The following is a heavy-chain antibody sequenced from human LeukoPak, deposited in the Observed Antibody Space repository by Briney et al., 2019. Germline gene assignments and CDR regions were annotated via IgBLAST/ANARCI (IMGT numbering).Heavy chain of an antibody. CDR2: IYPGDSDT. CDR3: ARARRNYYDSSGYLNY. V-gene: IGHV5-51*01. CDR1: GFTVSSNS. Sequence: GGSLRLSCTVSGFTVSSNSMSWVRQAPGKGLEWMGIIYPGDSDTRYSPSFQGQVTISADKSISTAYLQWSSLKASDTAMYYCARARRNYYDSSGYLNYWGQGTLVTVSS. J-gene: IGHJ4*02. D-gene: IGHD3-22*01.